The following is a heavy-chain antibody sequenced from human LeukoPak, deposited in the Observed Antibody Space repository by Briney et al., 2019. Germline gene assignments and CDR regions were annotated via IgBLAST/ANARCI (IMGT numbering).Heavy chain of an antibody. Sequence: SETLSLTCTVSGGSISSSFYYWGWIRQPPGKGLEWIGSIYFSGSTYYNPSLKSRVTISVDTSKNQFSLKLSSVTAADTAVYYCARDHGDRDGQTLNWFDPWGQGTLVTVSS. CDR3: ARDHGDRDGQTLNWFDP. V-gene: IGHV4-39*07. CDR1: GGSISSSFYY. D-gene: IGHD5-24*01. CDR2: IYFSGST. J-gene: IGHJ5*02.